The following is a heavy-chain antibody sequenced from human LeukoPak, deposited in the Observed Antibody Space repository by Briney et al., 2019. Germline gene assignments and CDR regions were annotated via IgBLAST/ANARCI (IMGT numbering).Heavy chain of an antibody. Sequence: SETLSLTCAVYGGSFSGYYWSWIRQPPGKGLEWIGEINHSGSTNYNPSLKSRVTISVDTSKNQFSLKLSSVTAADTAVYYCARGEIAAPTDYWGQGTLVTVS. CDR2: INHSGST. D-gene: IGHD6-13*01. CDR1: GGSFSGYY. V-gene: IGHV4-34*01. J-gene: IGHJ4*02. CDR3: ARGEIAAPTDY.